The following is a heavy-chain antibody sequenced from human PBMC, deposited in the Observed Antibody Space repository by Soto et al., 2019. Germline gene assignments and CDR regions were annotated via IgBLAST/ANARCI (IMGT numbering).Heavy chain of an antibody. Sequence: QVQLQESGPGLVKPSQTLSLTCTVSGDSISSGGYYWSWIRQHPGKGLEWIGYIYYSGSTYYNPSLKSPLTISVDTSKNQFSLKLSSVTAADTAVYYCARVGLPSYAYFEYWGQGALVTVSS. CDR1: GDSISSGGYY. V-gene: IGHV4-31*01. CDR2: IYYSGST. CDR3: ARVGLPSYAYFEY. J-gene: IGHJ4*02. D-gene: IGHD5-18*01.